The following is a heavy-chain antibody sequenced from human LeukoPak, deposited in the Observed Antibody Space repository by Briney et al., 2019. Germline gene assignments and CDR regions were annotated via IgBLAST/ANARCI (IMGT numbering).Heavy chain of an antibody. CDR1: GFTFGDYA. J-gene: IGHJ4*02. Sequence: GGSLRLSCTASGFTFGDYAMSWVRQAPGKGLEWVGFIRSKAYGGTTEYAAPVKGRFTISRDDSKSIAYLQMNSLKTEDTAVYYCTSGHSDYWGQGTLVTVSS. CDR3: TSGHSDY. CDR2: IRSKAYGGTT. V-gene: IGHV3-49*04.